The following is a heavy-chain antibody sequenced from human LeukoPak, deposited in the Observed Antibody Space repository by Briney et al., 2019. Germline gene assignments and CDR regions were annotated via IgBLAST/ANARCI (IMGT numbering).Heavy chain of an antibody. CDR3: ARERGYYDSSGYYSFDY. Sequence: GGSLRLSCAASGFTFSSYSMNWVRQAPGKGLEWVSYISSSSSTIYYADSVKGRFTISRDNAKNSLYLQMNSLRAEDTAVYYCARERGYYDSSGYYSFDYWGQGTLVTVSS. D-gene: IGHD3-22*01. CDR2: ISSSSSTI. V-gene: IGHV3-48*01. CDR1: GFTFSSYS. J-gene: IGHJ4*02.